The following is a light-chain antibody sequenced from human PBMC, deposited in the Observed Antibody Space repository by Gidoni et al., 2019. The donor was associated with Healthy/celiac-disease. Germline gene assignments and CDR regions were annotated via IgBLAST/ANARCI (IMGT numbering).Light chain of an antibody. J-gene: IGKJ2*01. CDR1: QSISSY. CDR2: AAS. V-gene: IGKV1-39*01. CDR3: QQSYSTPPYT. Sequence: DIQMTQSPSSLSASVGDRVTITCRASQSISSYLNWYQQKPGKAPELLIYAASSLQSGVPSSFSGSGSGTDFTLTISSLQPEDFATYYCQQSYSTPPYTFGQGTKLEIK.